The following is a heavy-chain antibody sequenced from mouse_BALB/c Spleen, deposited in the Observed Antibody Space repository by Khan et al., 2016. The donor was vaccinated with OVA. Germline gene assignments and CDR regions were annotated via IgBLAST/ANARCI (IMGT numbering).Heavy chain of an antibody. J-gene: IGHJ1*01. CDR1: GFNIKDTY. CDR2: ITPANGNT. CDR3: VRPSYDPRNFDV. V-gene: IGHV14-3*02. D-gene: IGHD2-3*01. Sequence: EVQLQESGAELVKPGASVKLSCTASGFNIKDTYIHWVKRRPEQGLEWIGRITPANGNTEYDPTFQGKATMRADTSSNTAYLQRSSLTSGDTAVYYWVRPSYDPRNFDVWGAVTTATVSS.